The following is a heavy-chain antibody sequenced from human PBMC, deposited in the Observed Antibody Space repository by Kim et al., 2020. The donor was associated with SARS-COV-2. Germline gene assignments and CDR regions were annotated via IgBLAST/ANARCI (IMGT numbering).Heavy chain of an antibody. J-gene: IGHJ6*02. CDR2: INSDGSST. CDR3: ARDPYYYGMDV. Sequence: GGSLRLSCAASGFTFSSYWMHWVRHAPGKGLVWVARINSDGSSTSYAESVKGRFTISRDNAKNTLYLQMNSLRAEDTAVYYRARDPYYYGMDVWGQGTTVTVSS. CDR1: GFTFSSYW. V-gene: IGHV3-74*01.